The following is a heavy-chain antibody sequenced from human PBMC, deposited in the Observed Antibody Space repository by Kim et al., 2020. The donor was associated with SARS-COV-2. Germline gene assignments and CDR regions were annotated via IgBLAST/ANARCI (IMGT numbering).Heavy chain of an antibody. J-gene: IGHJ4*02. CDR2: ISGSGGST. CDR3: AKDLPSGSGLWFGEGESYYFDY. V-gene: IGHV3-23*01. CDR1: GLTFSSYA. Sequence: GGSLRLSCAASGLTFSSYAMSWVRQAPGKGLEWVSAISGSGGSTYYADSEKGRFTISRDNSKNTLYLQMNSLRAEDTAVYYCAKDLPSGSGLWFGEGESYYFDYWGQGTLVTVSS. D-gene: IGHD3-10*01.